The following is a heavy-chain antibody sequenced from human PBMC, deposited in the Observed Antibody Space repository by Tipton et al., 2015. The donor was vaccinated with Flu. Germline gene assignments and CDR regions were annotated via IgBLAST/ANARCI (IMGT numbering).Heavy chain of an antibody. Sequence: SLRLSCVASGFIFSSHWMTWFRQAPGKGLEWVANINPDGSDKYFVDSVKGRFTISRDNAKNSLFLQTDSLRVEDTAVYFCARVEGSFFYVYWGQGTLVSVAS. CDR1: GFIFSSHW. J-gene: IGHJ4*02. V-gene: IGHV3-7*01. D-gene: IGHD2/OR15-2a*01. CDR2: INPDGSDK. CDR3: ARVEGSFFYVY.